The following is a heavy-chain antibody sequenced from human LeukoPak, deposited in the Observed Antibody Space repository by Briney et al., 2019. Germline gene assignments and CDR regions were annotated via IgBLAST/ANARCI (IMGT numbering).Heavy chain of an antibody. CDR1: GFTFDDYA. V-gene: IGHV3-9*01. J-gene: IGHJ4*02. D-gene: IGHD3-3*01. CDR3: AKDNDFWSGYSDY. CDR2: IYWNSGTI. Sequence: PEGSLRLSCVASGFTFDDYAMHWVRQAPGKGLEWVSGIYWNSGTIAYADSVKGRFTISRDNSKNTLYLQMNSLRAEDTAVYYCAKDNDFWSGYSDYWGQGTLVTVSS.